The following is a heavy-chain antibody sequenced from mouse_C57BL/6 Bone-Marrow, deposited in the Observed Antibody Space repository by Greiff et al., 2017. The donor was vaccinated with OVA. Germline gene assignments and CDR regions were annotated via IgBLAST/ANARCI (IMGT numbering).Heavy chain of an antibody. J-gene: IGHJ3*01. CDR2: INPGSGGT. Sequence: VQLQQSGAELVRPGTSVKVSCKASGYAFTNYLIEWVKQRPGQGLEWIGVINPGSGGTNYNEKFKGKATLTADKSSSTAYMQLSSLTSEDSAVYFCARVKGSGYNGTAWFAYWGQGTLVTVSA. CDR3: ARVKGSGYNGTAWFAY. CDR1: GYAFTNYL. D-gene: IGHD3-1*01. V-gene: IGHV1-54*01.